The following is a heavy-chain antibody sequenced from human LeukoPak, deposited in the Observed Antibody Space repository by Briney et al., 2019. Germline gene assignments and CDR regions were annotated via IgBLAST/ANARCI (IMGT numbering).Heavy chain of an antibody. D-gene: IGHD3-10*01. V-gene: IGHV3-74*01. CDR3: VVDLSGSADY. Sequence: GESPRLSCAASGFSFSNYWFHWVRQAPGEGLVWVSRINEHGTMINYADSVKGRFTISRDNAKNTLYLQMNSLRTEDSALYYCVVDLSGSADYWGQGTLVTVPS. J-gene: IGHJ4*02. CDR1: GFSFSNYW. CDR2: INEHGTMI.